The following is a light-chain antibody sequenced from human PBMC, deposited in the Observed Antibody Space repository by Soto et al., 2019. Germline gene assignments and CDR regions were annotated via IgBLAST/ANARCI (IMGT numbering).Light chain of an antibody. V-gene: IGLV1-44*01. CDR1: SSNIGSNT. Sequence: QSVLTQPPSASGTPGQRVTISCSGSSSNIGSNTVSWYQQVPGTAPKLLIYTNIQRPSGVPHRFSGSRSGTSASLAISGLQSEDEADYYCAAWDDSLNGPVFGGGTKVTVL. J-gene: IGLJ2*01. CDR2: TNI. CDR3: AAWDDSLNGPV.